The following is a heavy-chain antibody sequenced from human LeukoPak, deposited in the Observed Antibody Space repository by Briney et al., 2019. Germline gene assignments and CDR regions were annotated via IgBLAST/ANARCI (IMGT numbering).Heavy chain of an antibody. J-gene: IGHJ3*02. V-gene: IGHV1-18*01. CDR2: ISPYNGNT. Sequence: ASVKVSCKATGYTFIIHGISWVRRAPGQGLEWMGWISPYNGNTNYAQNLQGRVTMTTDTSTSTVYMELRSLTSDDTAVYYCGRDFMSMIPSAPGIWGQGTRVTVSS. CDR3: GRDFMSMIPSAPGI. D-gene: IGHD3-22*01. CDR1: GYTFIIHG.